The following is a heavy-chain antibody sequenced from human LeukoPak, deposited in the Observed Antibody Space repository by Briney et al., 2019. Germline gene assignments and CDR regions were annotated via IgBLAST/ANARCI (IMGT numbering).Heavy chain of an antibody. CDR2: ISWNSGSI. CDR1: GFTFDDYA. CDR3: VKGVLGVGSWFDY. V-gene: IGHV3-9*01. Sequence: GRSLRLSCAASGFTFDDYAMHWVRQAPGKGLEWVSGISWNSGSIGYVDSVKGRFTISRDNAKNSLYLQMNSLRAEDTALYYCVKGVLGVGSWFDYWGQGILVTVSS. D-gene: IGHD6-13*01. J-gene: IGHJ4*02.